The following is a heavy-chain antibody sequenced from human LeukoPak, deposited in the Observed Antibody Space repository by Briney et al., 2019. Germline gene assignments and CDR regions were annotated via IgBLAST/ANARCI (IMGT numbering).Heavy chain of an antibody. J-gene: IGHJ4*02. Sequence: GGSLRLSCVVSGITLSNYGMSWVRQAPGKGLEWVSGISERGGSTKYADSVKGRFIISKDTSKNTVYLPMNSLRVEDTAVYFCAKRGIVIRAVIIIGFHKEAYYFDYWGQGILVTVSS. CDR2: ISERGGST. V-gene: IGHV3-23*01. CDR1: GITLSNYG. CDR3: AKRGIVIRAVIIIGFHKEAYYFDY. D-gene: IGHD3-10*01.